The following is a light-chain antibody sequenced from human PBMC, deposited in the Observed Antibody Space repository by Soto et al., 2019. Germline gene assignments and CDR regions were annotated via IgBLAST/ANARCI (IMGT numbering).Light chain of an antibody. J-gene: IGLJ1*01. CDR2: EVS. V-gene: IGLV2-18*02. CDR3: SSYTSSNNYV. CDR1: SSDVGSYNR. Sequence: QSALTQPPSVSGSPGQSVTISCTGTSSDVGSYNRVSWHQQPLGTAPKLMIYEVSNRPSGVPDRFSGSKSGNTASLTISGLQAEDEPDYYFSSYTSSNNYVFGTGTKLTVL.